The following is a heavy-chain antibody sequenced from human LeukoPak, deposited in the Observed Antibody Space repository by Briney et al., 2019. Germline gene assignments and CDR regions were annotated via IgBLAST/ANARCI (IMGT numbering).Heavy chain of an antibody. D-gene: IGHD3-10*01. V-gene: IGHV3-21*01. CDR2: ISSSSSYI. CDR3: ARSSITMVRGVIKSTTSWYHYYNMDV. Sequence: GGSLRLSCAASGFTFSSYSMNWVRQAPGKGLEWVSSISSSSSYIYYADSVKGRFTISRDNAKNSLYLQMNSLRAEDTAVYCARSSITMVRGVIKSTTSWYHYYNMDVWGKGTTVTVSS. CDR1: GFTFSSYS. J-gene: IGHJ6*03.